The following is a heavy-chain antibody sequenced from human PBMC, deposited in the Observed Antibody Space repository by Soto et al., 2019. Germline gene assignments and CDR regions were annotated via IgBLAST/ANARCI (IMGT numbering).Heavy chain of an antibody. CDR2: ISHHGIRT. CDR3: AKDWVGGSNNYQLAY. CDR1: RXTFSDYV. D-gene: IGHD1-26*01. J-gene: IGHJ4*02. Sequence: GXSLRLCCAAARXTFSDYVIHWVRQAPGKGLQWLATISHHGIRTHYADSVIVRFTISRDNFKKVVYLHLSGLRVEDTAISYCAKDWVGGSNNYQLAYWGQGTAGPVSS. V-gene: IGHV3-30*18.